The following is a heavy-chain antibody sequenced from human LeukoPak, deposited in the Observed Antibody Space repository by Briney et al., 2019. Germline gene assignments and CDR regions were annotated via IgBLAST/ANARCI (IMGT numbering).Heavy chain of an antibody. V-gene: IGHV3-7*03. J-gene: IGHJ4*02. Sequence: SGGSLRLSCAASGFTFSSYWMSWVRQAPGKGLEWVANIKQDGSESYYVDSVKGRFTFSRDNAKNSLYLQMNSLRAEDTAVYYCARDHGGYDLAFDYWGQGTLVTVSS. D-gene: IGHD5-12*01. CDR2: IKQDGSES. CDR1: GFTFSSYW. CDR3: ARDHGGYDLAFDY.